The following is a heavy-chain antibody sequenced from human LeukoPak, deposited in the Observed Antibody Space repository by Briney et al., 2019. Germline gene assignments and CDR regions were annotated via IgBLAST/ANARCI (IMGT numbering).Heavy chain of an antibody. D-gene: IGHD2-2*01. CDR1: GFTFSSYA. CDR3: AKGTLGYCSSISCYVGHFDY. V-gene: IGHV3-23*01. Sequence: GGSLRLSCAASGFTFSSYAMSWVRQAPGKGLEWVSAISGSGGSTYYADSVKGRFTISRDNSKNTLYLQMNSLRAEDTAVYYCAKGTLGYCSSISCYVGHFDYWGQGTLVTVSS. CDR2: ISGSGGST. J-gene: IGHJ4*02.